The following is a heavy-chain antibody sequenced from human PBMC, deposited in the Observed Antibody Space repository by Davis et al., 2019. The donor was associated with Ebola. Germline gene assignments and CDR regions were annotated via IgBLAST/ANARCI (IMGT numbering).Heavy chain of an antibody. J-gene: IGHJ4*02. CDR1: GYTFSSNG. D-gene: IGHD5-12*01. Sequence: ASVKVSCKAPGYTFSSNGISWVRQAPGQGLEWVGWINPYNGDTKNAQKLQGRVTMTTDTSTSTTYMELRSLTSDDTAVYYCAREYSGYNYFDYWGQGTLVTVSS. V-gene: IGHV1-18*01. CDR3: AREYSGYNYFDY. CDR2: INPYNGDT.